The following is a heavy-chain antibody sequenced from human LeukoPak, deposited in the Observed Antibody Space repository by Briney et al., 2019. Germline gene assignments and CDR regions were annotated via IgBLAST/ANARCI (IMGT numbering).Heavy chain of an antibody. CDR3: AKAVGDRHCYYYGMDV. CDR1: GFTFTSYG. D-gene: IGHD4-17*01. Sequence: GGSLRLSCAASGFTFTSYGMSWVRQAPGKGLEWVSVISGSGGSTFYADSVKGRFTISRDNSKNTLYLQMNSLRAEDTAVYYCAKAVGDRHCYYYGMDVWGQGTTVTVSS. CDR2: ISGSGGST. J-gene: IGHJ6*02. V-gene: IGHV3-23*01.